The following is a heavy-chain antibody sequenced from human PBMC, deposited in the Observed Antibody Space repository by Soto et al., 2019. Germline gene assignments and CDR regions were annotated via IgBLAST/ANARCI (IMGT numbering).Heavy chain of an antibody. J-gene: IGHJ4*02. Sequence: RASVKVSCKASGGTFSSYAISWVRQAPGQGLEWMGGIIPIFGTANYAQKFQGRVTITADESTSTAYMELSSLRSEDTAVYYCARDHLNYGGNPYYFDYWGQGTLVTVSS. D-gene: IGHD4-17*01. CDR1: GGTFSSYA. V-gene: IGHV1-69*13. CDR2: IIPIFGTA. CDR3: ARDHLNYGGNPYYFDY.